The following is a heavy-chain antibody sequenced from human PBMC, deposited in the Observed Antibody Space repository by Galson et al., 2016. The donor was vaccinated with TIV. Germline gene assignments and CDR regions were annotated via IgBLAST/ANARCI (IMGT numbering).Heavy chain of an antibody. V-gene: IGHV4-59*01. Sequence: SVYWSWIRQPPGKGLEWIAYIYNIGSTNYNPSLKSRATISADTSKNQFSLKLSSVTAADTAVYYCARGMPFDSWGQGTLVPVSS. J-gene: IGHJ4*02. CDR2: IYNIGST. CDR3: ARGMPFDS. CDR1: SVY. D-gene: IGHD2-2*01.